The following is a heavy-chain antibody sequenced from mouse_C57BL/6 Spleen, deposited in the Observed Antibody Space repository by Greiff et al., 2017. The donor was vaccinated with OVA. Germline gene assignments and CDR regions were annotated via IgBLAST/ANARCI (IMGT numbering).Heavy chain of an antibody. V-gene: IGHV1-15*01. J-gene: IGHJ1*03. CDR1: GYTFTDYE. Sequence: QVPLQQSGAELVRPGASVTLSCKASGYTFTDYEMHWVKQPPVPVLAWIGAIDPATGGTAYNQKFKGKAILTADKSSSTAYMELRSLTSEDSAVYYGTRGGFDRNYVDWYVDVWGTGTTVTVSS. CDR3: TRGGFDRNYVDWYVDV. D-gene: IGHD2-5*01. CDR2: IDPATGGT.